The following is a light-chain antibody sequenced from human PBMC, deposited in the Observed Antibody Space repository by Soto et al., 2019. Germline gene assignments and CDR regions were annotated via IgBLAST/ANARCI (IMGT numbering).Light chain of an antibody. J-gene: IGLJ1*01. CDR2: DVS. CDR1: SSDVGGYNY. CDR3: SSYTSSSTRLDV. V-gene: IGLV2-14*01. Sequence: QSALTQPASVSGSPGQSITISCTGTSSDVGGYNYVSWYQQHPDKAPKLMIYDVSNRPSGVSNRFSGSKSGNTASLTISGLQAEDEADYYCSSYTSSSTRLDVFGTGTKVTVL.